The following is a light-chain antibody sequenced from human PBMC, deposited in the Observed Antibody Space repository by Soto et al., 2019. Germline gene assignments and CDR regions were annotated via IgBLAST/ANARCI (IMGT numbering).Light chain of an antibody. Sequence: DIQMTQSPSSLSASVGDRVTITCRASQGIRHDLGWYQQKPGKAPKRLTYDASNLQSGVPSRFSGSGSGTEFTLTISSLQPEDFATYSCLQHYNYPWTFGQGTKVEIK. J-gene: IGKJ1*01. V-gene: IGKV1-17*01. CDR2: DAS. CDR3: LQHYNYPWT. CDR1: QGIRHD.